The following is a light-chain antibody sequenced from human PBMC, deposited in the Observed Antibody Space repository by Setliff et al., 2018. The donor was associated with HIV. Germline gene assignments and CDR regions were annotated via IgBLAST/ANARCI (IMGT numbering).Light chain of an antibody. CDR2: NDS. CDR3: QVWDSSSDHYV. J-gene: IGLJ1*01. V-gene: IGLV3-21*04. Sequence: SFELTQPSSVSVAPGKTASITCGGDNIGSKSVHWYQQKPGQAPVLVIYNDSDRLSGIPERLSGSNSGTTATLTISRVEAGDEADYYCQVWDSSSDHYVFGTGTKAPS. CDR1: NIGSKS.